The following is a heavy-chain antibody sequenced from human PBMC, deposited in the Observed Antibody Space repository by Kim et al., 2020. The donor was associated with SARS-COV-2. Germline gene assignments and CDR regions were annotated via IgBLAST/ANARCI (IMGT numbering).Heavy chain of an antibody. D-gene: IGHD3-10*01. CDR2: ISDSGSGT. CDR1: GFTFSRFP. J-gene: IGHJ4*02. V-gene: IGHV3-23*01. Sequence: GGSLRLSCAASGFTFSRFPMTWVRQAPGKGLEWVSTISDSGSGTYYADSVKGRFTVSRDNSKNTLYLQMNSLRPEDTAVFYCAKAEVFNYRGYFDYWGQGTLVTVSS. CDR3: AKAEVFNYRGYFDY.